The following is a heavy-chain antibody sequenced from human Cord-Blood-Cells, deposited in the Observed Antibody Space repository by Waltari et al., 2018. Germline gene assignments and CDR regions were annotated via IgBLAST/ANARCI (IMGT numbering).Heavy chain of an antibody. CDR1: GGTFSSYA. J-gene: IGHJ5*02. CDR3: ARDRVADYGDYWFDP. V-gene: IGHV1-69*01. Sequence: QVQLVQSGAEVKKPGSSVKVSCQASGGTFSSYAIRWVRQAPGQGLEWMGGIIPIFGTANYAQKFQGRVTITADESTSTAYMELSSLRSEDTAVYYCARDRVADYGDYWFDPWGQGTLVTVSS. CDR2: IIPIFGTA. D-gene: IGHD4-17*01.